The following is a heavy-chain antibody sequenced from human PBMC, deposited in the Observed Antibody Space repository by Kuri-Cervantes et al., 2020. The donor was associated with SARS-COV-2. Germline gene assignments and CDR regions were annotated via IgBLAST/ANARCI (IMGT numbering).Heavy chain of an antibody. CDR2: ISGSGGST. CDR3: ARDLGILTGYYSHYYYYYGMDV. D-gene: IGHD3-9*01. V-gene: IGHV3-23*01. J-gene: IGHJ6*02. CDR1: GFTFSSYA. Sequence: GESLKISCAASGFTFSSYAMSRVRQAPGKGLEWVSAISGSGGSTYYADSVKGRFTISRDNAKNSLYLQMNSLRAEDTAVYYCARDLGILTGYYSHYYYYYGMDVWGQGTTVTVSS.